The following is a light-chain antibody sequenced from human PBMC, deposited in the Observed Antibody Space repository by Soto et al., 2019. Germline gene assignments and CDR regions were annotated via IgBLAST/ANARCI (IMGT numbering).Light chain of an antibody. CDR3: SSYTSSSTPYV. CDR1: SSGVGSYTY. V-gene: IGLV2-14*01. J-gene: IGLJ1*01. CDR2: EVN. Sequence: QSVLTQPASVSGSPRQSITISCTGASSGVGSYTYVSWYQQHPGKAPKLMIYEVNNRPSGVSNRFSGSKSGNTASLTISGLQAEDEADYYCSSYTSSSTPYVFGTGTNVTV.